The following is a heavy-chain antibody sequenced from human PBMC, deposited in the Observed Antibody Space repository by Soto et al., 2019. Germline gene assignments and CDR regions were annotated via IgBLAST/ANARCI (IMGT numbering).Heavy chain of an antibody. D-gene: IGHD2-8*01. CDR3: ARPFRGGYCTNCVCRKTEGAFDS. V-gene: IGHV5-51*03. Sequence: EVQLVQSGAEVKKPGESLKISCKGSGYIFTSYWIGWVRQLPGKGLEWMGIIYPGDYDTRYSPSVQGQVTISADKSIRTAYLQWSSLKDSDTAMYYCARPFRGGYCTNCVCRKTEGAFDSWGPGTMVTVSS. CDR2: IYPGDYDT. CDR1: GYIFTSYW. J-gene: IGHJ3*02.